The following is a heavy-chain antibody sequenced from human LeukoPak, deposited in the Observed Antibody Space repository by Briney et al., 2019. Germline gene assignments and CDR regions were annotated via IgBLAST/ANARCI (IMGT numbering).Heavy chain of an antibody. V-gene: IGHV1-8*01. CDR1: GYTFTSYD. CDR2: MNPNSGNT. Sequence: ASVKVSCKASGYTFTSYDINWVRQATGQGLEWMGWMNPNSGNTGYAQKFQGRVTMTRNTSISTAYMELSSLRSEDTAVYYCARCRVAAAGIDYWGQGTLVTVSS. CDR3: ARCRVAAAGIDY. D-gene: IGHD6-13*01. J-gene: IGHJ4*02.